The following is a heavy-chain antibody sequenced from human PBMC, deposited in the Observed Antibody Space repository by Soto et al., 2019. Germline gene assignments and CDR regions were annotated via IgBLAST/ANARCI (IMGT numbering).Heavy chain of an antibody. J-gene: IGHJ6*02. Sequence: ASVKVSCKASGGTFSSYTISWVRQAPGQGLEWMGWISAYNGNTNYAQKFQGRVTMSTDTSTSTAYMELRSLRSDDTAVYYCARDRANVLRFLEWPTYGMDVWGQGTTVTVSS. CDR1: GGTFSSYT. V-gene: IGHV1-18*01. CDR3: ARDRANVLRFLEWPTYGMDV. CDR2: ISAYNGNT. D-gene: IGHD3-3*01.